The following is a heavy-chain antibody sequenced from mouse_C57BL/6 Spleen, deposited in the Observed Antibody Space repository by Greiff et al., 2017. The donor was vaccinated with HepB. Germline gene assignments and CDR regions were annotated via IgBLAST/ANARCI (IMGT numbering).Heavy chain of an antibody. D-gene: IGHD2-4*01. J-gene: IGHJ2*01. CDR2: IDPEDGET. CDR3: AVDYDDGYFDD. Sequence: DVKLQESGAELVKPGASVKLSCTASGFNIKDYYMHWVKQRTEQGLEWIGRIDPEDGETKYAPKFQGKATITADTSSNTAYLQLSSLTSEDTAVYDCAVDYDDGYFDDWGQGTTLTVSS. V-gene: IGHV14-2*01. CDR1: GFNIKDYY.